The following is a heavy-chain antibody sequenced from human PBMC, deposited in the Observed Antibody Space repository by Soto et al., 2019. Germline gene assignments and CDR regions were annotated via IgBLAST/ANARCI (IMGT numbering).Heavy chain of an antibody. CDR3: AKRQLLTGTTGWFDP. CDR1: GFTFSSYA. Sequence: EVQLLESGGGLVQPGGSLRLTCAASGFTFSSYAMSWVRQAPGKGLEWVSAISGSGGSTYYADSVKGRFTISRDNSKNTLYLQMNSLRAEDTAVYYCAKRQLLTGTTGWFDPCGQGTLVTVSS. V-gene: IGHV3-23*01. D-gene: IGHD1-7*01. J-gene: IGHJ5*02. CDR2: ISGSGGST.